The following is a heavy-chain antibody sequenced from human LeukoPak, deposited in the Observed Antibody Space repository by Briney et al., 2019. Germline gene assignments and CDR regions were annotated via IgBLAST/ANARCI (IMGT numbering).Heavy chain of an antibody. D-gene: IGHD2-15*01. Sequence: GESLKISCKGSGYSFTSYWIGWVRQMPGKGLEWMGIIYPGDSDTRYSPSFQGHVTISADKSISTAYLQWSSLKASDTAMYYWARSLPDCSGGSCYPQCFDYWLQATMVTV. V-gene: IGHV5-51*01. J-gene: IGHJ4*02. CDR3: ARSLPDCSGGSCYPQCFDY. CDR2: IYPGDSDT. CDR1: GYSFTSYW.